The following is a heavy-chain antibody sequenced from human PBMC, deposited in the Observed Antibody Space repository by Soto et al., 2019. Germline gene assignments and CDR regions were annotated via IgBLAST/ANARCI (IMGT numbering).Heavy chain of an antibody. CDR2: IIPIFGTA. V-gene: IGHV1-69*06. CDR3: ARDTYYYGSGSYSHYYYYGMDV. CDR1: GGTFSTYG. J-gene: IGHJ6*02. Sequence: GASVKVSCKASGGTFSTYGITWVRQAPGQGLEWMGGIIPIFGTANYAQKFQGRVTITADKSTSTAYMELSSLRSEDTAVYYCARDTYYYGSGSYSHYYYYGMDVWGQGTTVTVSS. D-gene: IGHD3-10*01.